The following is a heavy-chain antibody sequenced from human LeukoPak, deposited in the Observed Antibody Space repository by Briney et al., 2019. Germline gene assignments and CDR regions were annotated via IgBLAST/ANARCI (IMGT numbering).Heavy chain of an antibody. CDR1: GFTFSSYG. CDR3: ARDGGYYYDT. V-gene: IGHV3-30*03. J-gene: IGHJ4*02. CDR2: ISYDGSNK. D-gene: IGHD3-22*01. Sequence: PGGSLRLSCAASGFTFSSYGMHWVRQAAGKGLEWVAVISYDGSNKYYADSVKGRFTISRDNSKNTLYLQMSSLRAEETAVYYCARDGGYYYDTWGQGTLVTVSS.